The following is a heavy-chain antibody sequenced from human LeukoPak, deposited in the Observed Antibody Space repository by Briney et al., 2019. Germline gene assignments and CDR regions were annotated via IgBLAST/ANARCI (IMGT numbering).Heavy chain of an antibody. J-gene: IGHJ3*02. Sequence: GGSLRLSCAASGFTFNTCAMSWVRQAPGKGLEWVSGISGSGRTTYYADSVKGRFTISRDNSKNTLFVQMNSLRAEDTAVYYCAKDRRELDVFDIWGQGTMVTVSS. V-gene: IGHV3-23*01. CDR1: GFTFNTCA. CDR3: AKDRRELDVFDI. CDR2: ISGSGRTT.